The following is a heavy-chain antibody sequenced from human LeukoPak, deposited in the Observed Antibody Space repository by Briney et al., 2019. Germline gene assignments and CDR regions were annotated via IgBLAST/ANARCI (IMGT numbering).Heavy chain of an antibody. J-gene: IGHJ4*02. V-gene: IGHV4-4*02. CDR1: GDSINSLDL. Sequence: SGTLSLTCTVSGDSINSLDLWSWVRQPPGKGLEWIGEMYLSGTTHSNPSVKSRVTISIDKSMNQFFLNLSSVTAADTAVYYCAGLVGRYSSGLYYYYFDYWGQGTLVTVSS. CDR2: MYLSGTT. D-gene: IGHD3-22*01. CDR3: AGLVGRYSSGLYYYYFDY.